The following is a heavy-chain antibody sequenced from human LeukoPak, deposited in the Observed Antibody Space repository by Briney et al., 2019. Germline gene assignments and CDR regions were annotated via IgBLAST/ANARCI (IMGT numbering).Heavy chain of an antibody. Sequence: SETLSLTCAVYGGSFSGYYWSWIRQPPGKGLEWIGYIYYSGSTNYNPSLKSRVTISVDTSKNQFSLKLSSVTAADTAVYYCASTYYDFSYFDYWGQGTLVTVSS. D-gene: IGHD3-3*01. CDR1: GGSFSGYY. CDR3: ASTYYDFSYFDY. J-gene: IGHJ4*02. CDR2: IYYSGST. V-gene: IGHV4-59*01.